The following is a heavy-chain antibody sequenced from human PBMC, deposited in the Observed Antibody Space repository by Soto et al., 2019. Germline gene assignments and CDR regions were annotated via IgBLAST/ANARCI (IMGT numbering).Heavy chain of an antibody. CDR1: GFTFSSYA. CDR3: AKGNTSYDSSLANWLDP. D-gene: IGHD3-22*01. CDR2: ISGSGSGGSL. V-gene: IGHV3-23*01. Sequence: EVQLLESGGGLVQPGESLRLSCAASGFTFSSYAMSWVRQAPGKGLEWVSAISGSGSGGSLYYADSVKGRFTISRDNSKTTLYLEMNSLRTEGTAVYYCAKGNTSYDSSLANWLDPWGQGTLVTVSS. J-gene: IGHJ5*02.